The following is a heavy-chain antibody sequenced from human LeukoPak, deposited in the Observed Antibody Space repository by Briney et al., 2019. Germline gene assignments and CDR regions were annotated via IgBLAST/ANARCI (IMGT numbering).Heavy chain of an antibody. V-gene: IGHV3-7*01. Sequence: GGSLRLSCVASGFTFSSEWMSWVRQAPGKGLEWVTNINQDGSQKYYEGSVKGRFTVSRDNAKNSLYLHMNGLRADDTAIYYCARDHDGKDCWGQGTLVTVSS. J-gene: IGHJ4*02. CDR1: GFTFSSEW. CDR2: INQDGSQK. CDR3: ARDHDGKDC. D-gene: IGHD1-1*01.